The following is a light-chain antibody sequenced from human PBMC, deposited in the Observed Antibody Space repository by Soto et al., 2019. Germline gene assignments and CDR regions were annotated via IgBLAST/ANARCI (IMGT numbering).Light chain of an antibody. CDR2: GNT. J-gene: IGLJ2*01. V-gene: IGLV1-40*01. Sequence: QLVLTQPPSVSGAPGQRVTISCTVSSSNIGAASDVHWYQQLPGRAPKLLIYGNTNRPSGVPARFSGSKSGTSASLAITGLQAEDEADYYCQSYNTNLSGLVVFGGGTKLTVL. CDR1: SSNIGAASD. CDR3: QSYNTNLSGLVV.